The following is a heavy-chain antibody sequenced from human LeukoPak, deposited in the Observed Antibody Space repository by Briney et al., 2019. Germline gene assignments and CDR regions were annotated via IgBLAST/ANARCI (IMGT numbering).Heavy chain of an antibody. D-gene: IGHD1-26*01. Sequence: GGSLRLSCAASGFTFSSCSMNWVRQAPGKGLEWVSSISSSSSYIYYADSVKGRFTISRDNAKNSLYLQMNSLRAEDTAVYYCASPYSGSYFEYFQHWGQGTLVTVSS. CDR1: GFTFSSCS. CDR2: ISSSSSYI. V-gene: IGHV3-21*01. CDR3: ASPYSGSYFEYFQH. J-gene: IGHJ1*01.